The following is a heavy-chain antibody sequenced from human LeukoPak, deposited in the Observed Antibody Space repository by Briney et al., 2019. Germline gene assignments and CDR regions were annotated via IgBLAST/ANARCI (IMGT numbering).Heavy chain of an antibody. CDR1: GFTFSSFG. V-gene: IGHV3-23*01. J-gene: IGHJ4*02. Sequence: GGSLRLSCAASGFTFSSFGMSWVRQAPGKGLEWVSGTSGSGGSTYYADSVQGRFTISRDNSKNTLYLQMNGLRADDTAVYYCAKGVKGWTSFDYWGQGTLVTVSS. CDR3: AKGVKGWTSFDY. D-gene: IGHD2-15*01. CDR2: TSGSGGST.